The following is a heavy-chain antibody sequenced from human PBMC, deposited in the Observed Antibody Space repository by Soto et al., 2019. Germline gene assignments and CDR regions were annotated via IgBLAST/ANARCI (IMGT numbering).Heavy chain of an antibody. CDR1: GYTFTGYY. D-gene: IGHD6-19*01. Sequence: ASVKVSCKASGYTFTGYYMHWVRQAPGQGLEWMGWINPNSGGTNYAQRFQGRVTMTRDTSISTAYMELSRLRSDDTAVYYCASLMMAGYWYFDLWGRGTLVTVSS. CDR2: INPNSGGT. V-gene: IGHV1-2*02. J-gene: IGHJ2*01. CDR3: ASLMMAGYWYFDL.